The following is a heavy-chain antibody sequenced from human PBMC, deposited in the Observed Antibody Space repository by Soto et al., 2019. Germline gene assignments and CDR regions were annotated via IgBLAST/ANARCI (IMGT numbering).Heavy chain of an antibody. CDR3: ARDQDYYGSGSYRYYYYYMDV. CDR1: GFTFSSYG. D-gene: IGHD3-10*01. Sequence: QVQLVESGGGVVQPGRSLRLSCAASGFTFSSYGMHWVRQAPGKGLEWVAVIWYDGSNKYYADSVKGRFTISRDNSKNTFYLQMNSLRAEDTAVYYCARDQDYYGSGSYRYYYYYMDVWGKGTTVTVSS. CDR2: IWYDGSNK. J-gene: IGHJ6*03. V-gene: IGHV3-33*01.